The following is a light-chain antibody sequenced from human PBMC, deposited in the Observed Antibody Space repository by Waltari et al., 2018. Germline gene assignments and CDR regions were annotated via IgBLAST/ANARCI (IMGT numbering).Light chain of an antibody. CDR1: SSAVGGYHY. J-gene: IGLJ2*01. Sequence: QSALTQPRSVSGSPGQSVTLSCTGTSSAVGGYHYVSWYQQHPGKAPKLMIYDVSKRPSGVPDRFSGSKSGNTASLTISGLQAEDEADYYCCSYAGSYTFVVFGGGTKLTVL. CDR3: CSYAGSYTFVV. CDR2: DVS. V-gene: IGLV2-11*01.